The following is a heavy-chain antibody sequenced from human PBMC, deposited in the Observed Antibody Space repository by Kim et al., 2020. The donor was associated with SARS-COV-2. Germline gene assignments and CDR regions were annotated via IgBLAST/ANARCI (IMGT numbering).Heavy chain of an antibody. D-gene: IGHD3-10*01. CDR1: GYTFTSYY. V-gene: IGHV1-46*01. CDR2: INPSGGST. CDR3: ARVLSYYGSGKYTGGDY. J-gene: IGHJ4*02. Sequence: ASVKVSCKASGYTFTSYYMHWVRQAPGQGLEWMGIINPSGGSTSYAQTFQGRVTMTRDTSTSTVYMELSSLRSEATAVYYCARVLSYYGSGKYTGGDYWGQGTLVTVSS.